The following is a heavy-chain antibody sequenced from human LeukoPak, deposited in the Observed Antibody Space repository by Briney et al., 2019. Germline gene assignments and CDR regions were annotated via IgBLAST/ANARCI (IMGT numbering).Heavy chain of an antibody. Sequence: GGSLRLSCAASGFTFSDSYMSWIRQAPGEGLDWLACISGSSHTIYYAESVRGRFTISRDNAKNSLSLQLNSLRPEDTAVYYCARTGRNNYFDSWGQGTLVTVSS. J-gene: IGHJ5*01. CDR1: GFTFSDSY. D-gene: IGHD5-24*01. CDR2: ISGSSHTI. CDR3: ARTGRNNYFDS. V-gene: IGHV3-11*01.